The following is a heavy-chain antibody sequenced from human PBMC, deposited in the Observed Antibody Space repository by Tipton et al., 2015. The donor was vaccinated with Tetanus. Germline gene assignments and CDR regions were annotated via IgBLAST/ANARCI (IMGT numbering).Heavy chain of an antibody. CDR1: GDRVSSNSAA. V-gene: IGHV6-1*01. J-gene: IGHJ6*02. Sequence: GLVKPSLTLSLTCAISGDRVSSNSAAWNWVRQSPSRGLEWLGRTYYRSGWSYDYAVSGKGRITINPDTCKNHFCLQLTSVTPEDTAVYYCEGGSLSMGNAWSGESGHNYYARNVGGRGTAATVS. CDR3: EGGSLSMGNAWSGESGHNYYARNV. D-gene: IGHD3-3*01. CDR2: TYYRSGWSY.